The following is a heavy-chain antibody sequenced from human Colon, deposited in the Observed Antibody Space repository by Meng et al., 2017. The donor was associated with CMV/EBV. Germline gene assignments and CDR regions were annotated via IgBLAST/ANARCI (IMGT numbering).Heavy chain of an antibody. CDR3: ARARDRDGLYNFDS. J-gene: IGHJ4*02. Sequence: QVQLGHFGAEVKKPGSSVKVSCRTSGGSFSNYAVSWVRQAPGQGLEWMGGIVPIFVTPNYAQKFQGRVTVTADESTSTAYMELSSLTSEDTAIYYCARARDRDGLYNFDSWGQGTLVTVSS. V-gene: IGHV1-69*12. D-gene: IGHD5-24*01. CDR1: GGSFSNYA. CDR2: IVPIFVTP.